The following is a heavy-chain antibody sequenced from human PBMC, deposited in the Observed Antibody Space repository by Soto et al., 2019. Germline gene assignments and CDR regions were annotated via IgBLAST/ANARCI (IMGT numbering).Heavy chain of an antibody. Sequence: PGGCMRLSCAASGFTFRSCEMNWVRQAPGKGLEWVSYISSSGSTIYYADSVKGRFTISRDSAKSSLFLQMNSLRAEDTSVYYCARGPDSESGHLLFDYWGQGTQVTVSS. CDR1: GFTFRSCE. J-gene: IGHJ4*02. D-gene: IGHD1-26*01. V-gene: IGHV3-48*03. CDR2: ISSSGSTI. CDR3: ARGPDSESGHLLFDY.